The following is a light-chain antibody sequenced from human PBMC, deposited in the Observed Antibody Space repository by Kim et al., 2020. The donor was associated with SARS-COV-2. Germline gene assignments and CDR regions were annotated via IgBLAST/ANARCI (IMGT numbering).Light chain of an antibody. CDR1: NSTIGTNY. CDR2: RNN. Sequence: GVSVTISCSGSNSTIGTNYVYWYQQPPGTAPKLLIYRNNQRPSGVPDRFSGSKSGTSASLAISGLRSEDEADYYCASWDDSLRGVVFGGGTQLTVL. J-gene: IGLJ3*02. V-gene: IGLV1-47*01. CDR3: ASWDDSLRGVV.